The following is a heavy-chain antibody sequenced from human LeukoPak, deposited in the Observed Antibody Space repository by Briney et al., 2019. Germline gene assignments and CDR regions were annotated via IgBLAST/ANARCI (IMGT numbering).Heavy chain of an antibody. J-gene: IGHJ4*02. Sequence: GGSLRLSCAASGFTFSSYSMNWVRQAPGKGLEWVSYISSSSSTIYYADSVKGRVTISRDNAKNSLYLQMNSLRVEDTAVYFCARVLIGVVLVVSGVYWGQGTLVTVSS. CDR2: ISSSSSTI. V-gene: IGHV3-48*01. CDR1: GFTFSSYS. D-gene: IGHD2-8*02. CDR3: ARVLIGVVLVVSGVY.